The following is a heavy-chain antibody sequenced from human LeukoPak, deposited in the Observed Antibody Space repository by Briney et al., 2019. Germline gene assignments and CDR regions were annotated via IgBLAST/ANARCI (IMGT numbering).Heavy chain of an antibody. D-gene: IGHD1-26*01. V-gene: IGHV3-48*02. Sequence: GGSLRLSCAASGFTFSTYSMNWVRQAPGKGLEWVSYISSSSSTIYYADSVKGRFTISRDNAKNSLYLQMNSLRDEDTAVYYCAKAHGGSYHSGIDWGQGTLVIVSS. J-gene: IGHJ4*02. CDR3: AKAHGGSYHSGID. CDR2: ISSSSSTI. CDR1: GFTFSTYS.